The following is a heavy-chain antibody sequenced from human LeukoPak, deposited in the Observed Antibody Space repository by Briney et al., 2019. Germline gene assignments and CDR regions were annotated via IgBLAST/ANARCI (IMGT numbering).Heavy chain of an antibody. CDR3: ARYNMDV. V-gene: IGHV3-7*01. J-gene: IGHJ6*02. D-gene: IGHD1-20*01. Sequence: PGGSLRLSCAASGFIFNNHWMIWVRQAPGKGLEWMANINEAGSEKYYLDSVKGRFTVSRDNAENSLYLQMNSLRVEDTGVYYCARYNMDVWGQGTTVTVSS. CDR2: INEAGSEK. CDR1: GFIFNNHW.